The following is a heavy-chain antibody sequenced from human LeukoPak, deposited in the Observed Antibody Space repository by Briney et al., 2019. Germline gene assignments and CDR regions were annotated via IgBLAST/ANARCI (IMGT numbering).Heavy chain of an antibody. D-gene: IGHD1-1*01. CDR1: GGSITYYY. Sequence: SETLSLTCTVSGGSITYYYWSWIRQPPGKGLEWIGYIHYSGTTNYNPSLKSRVTISVDTSKIQCSLRMTSVTAADTAVCYCARLSGATWRDWFDPWGQGTLVTVSS. J-gene: IGHJ5*02. CDR3: ARLSGATWRDWFDP. V-gene: IGHV4-59*08. CDR2: IHYSGTT.